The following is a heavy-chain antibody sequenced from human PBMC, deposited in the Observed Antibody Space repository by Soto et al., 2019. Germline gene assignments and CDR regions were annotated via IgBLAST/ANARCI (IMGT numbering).Heavy chain of an antibody. Sequence: NPSETLSLTCTVSGGSISSSSYYWGWIRQPPGKGLEWIGSIYYSGSTYYNPSLKSRVTISVDTSKNQFSLKLSSVTAADTAVYYCARSNHFGVVIINWFDPWGQGTLVTVSS. J-gene: IGHJ5*02. CDR2: IYYSGST. V-gene: IGHV4-39*01. CDR1: GGSISSSSYY. D-gene: IGHD3-3*01. CDR3: ARSNHFGVVIINWFDP.